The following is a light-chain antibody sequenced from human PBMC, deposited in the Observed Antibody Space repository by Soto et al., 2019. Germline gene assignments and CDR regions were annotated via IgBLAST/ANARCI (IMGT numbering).Light chain of an antibody. V-gene: IGLV2-11*01. Sequence: QSVLTQPRSVSGSPGQSVTISCTGTSSDVGGYYYVSWYQRHPGKAPKLMIYDVSKRPSGVPDRFSGSKSGNTASLTISGLQAEDEADYYCCSYAGSYTVVFGGGTKVTVL. J-gene: IGLJ2*01. CDR2: DVS. CDR3: CSYAGSYTVV. CDR1: SSDVGGYYY.